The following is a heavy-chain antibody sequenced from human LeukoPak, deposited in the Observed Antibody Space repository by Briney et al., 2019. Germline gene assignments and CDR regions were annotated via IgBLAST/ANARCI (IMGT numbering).Heavy chain of an antibody. D-gene: IGHD3-10*01. Sequence: GASVKVPCKASGYTFTGYYMHWVRQAPGQGLEWMGWINPNSGGTNYAQKFQGRVTMTRDTSISTAYMELSRLRSDDTVVYYCARVPASARGYYFDYWGQGTLVTVSS. CDR2: INPNSGGT. V-gene: IGHV1-2*02. CDR3: ARVPASARGYYFDY. CDR1: GYTFTGYY. J-gene: IGHJ4*02.